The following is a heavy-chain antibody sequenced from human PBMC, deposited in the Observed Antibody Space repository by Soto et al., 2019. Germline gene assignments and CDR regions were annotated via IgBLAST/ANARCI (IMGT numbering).Heavy chain of an antibody. CDR2: IHYSGTT. D-gene: IGHD2-2*02. V-gene: IGHV4-39*01. Sequence: SETLSLTCTVSGGSISSSSDYWGWIRQPPGKGLEWIGNIHYSGTTYYNPSLKSRVTISVDTSKNQFSLKLSSVTAADTAVYYCARLRCTSTTCYNLVAFDIWGQGTMVTVPS. CDR3: ARLRCTSTTCYNLVAFDI. J-gene: IGHJ3*02. CDR1: GGSISSSSDY.